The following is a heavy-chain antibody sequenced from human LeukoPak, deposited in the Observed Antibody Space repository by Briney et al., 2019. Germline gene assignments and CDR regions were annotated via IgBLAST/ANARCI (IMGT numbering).Heavy chain of an antibody. J-gene: IGHJ4*02. CDR2: INPNSGGT. CDR3: AKSQYAFGSGSTRPLFDH. V-gene: IGHV1-2*02. Sequence: ASVKVSCKASGYIFTDYYIPWVRQARGQGLEWMGWINPNSGGTYFAQSFEARVTLSRDTSINTAYMEMRGLTSDDTAIYYCAKSQYAFGSGSTRPLFDHWGQGTLVTVSS. D-gene: IGHD3-10*01. CDR1: GYIFTDYY.